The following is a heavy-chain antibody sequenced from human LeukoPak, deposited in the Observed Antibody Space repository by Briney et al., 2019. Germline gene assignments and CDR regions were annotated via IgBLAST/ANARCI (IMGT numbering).Heavy chain of an antibody. D-gene: IGHD2-15*01. V-gene: IGHV1-69*05. Sequence: ASVKVSCKASGGTFSSYAISWVRQAPGQGLEWMGGIIPIFGTANYAQKFQGRVTMTRDTSISTAYMELSRLRSDDTAVYYCARGSELWGQGTLVTVSS. CDR1: GGTFSSYA. J-gene: IGHJ4*02. CDR3: ARGSEL. CDR2: IIPIFGTA.